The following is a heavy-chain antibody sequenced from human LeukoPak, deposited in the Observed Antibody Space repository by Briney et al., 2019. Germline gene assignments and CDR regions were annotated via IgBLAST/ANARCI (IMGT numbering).Heavy chain of an antibody. CDR3: ARRSGDYLNYFDF. Sequence: ESLKISCKASGYSSTYYWIAWGRQRPGKGLEWVGVIQPGQTDATYSPSFQGQATISADKSINTAYLQWSSLEASDNAMYYCARRSGDYLNYFDFWGQGTLVTVSS. J-gene: IGHJ4*02. V-gene: IGHV5-51*01. CDR2: IQPGQTDA. D-gene: IGHD4-17*01. CDR1: GYSSTYYW.